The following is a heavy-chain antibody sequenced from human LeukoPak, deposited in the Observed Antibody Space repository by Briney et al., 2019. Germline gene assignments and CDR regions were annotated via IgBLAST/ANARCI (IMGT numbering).Heavy chain of an antibody. Sequence: PGGSLRLSCAASGFTFSSYGMHWVRQAPGKGLERVAFIRYDGSNKYYADSVKGRFTISRDNSKNTLYLQMNSLRAEDTAVYYCARRYYDFWSGYPDLLDVWGKGTTVTVSS. CDR1: GFTFSSYG. V-gene: IGHV3-30*02. CDR3: ARRYYDFWSGYPDLLDV. D-gene: IGHD3-3*01. CDR2: IRYDGSNK. J-gene: IGHJ6*04.